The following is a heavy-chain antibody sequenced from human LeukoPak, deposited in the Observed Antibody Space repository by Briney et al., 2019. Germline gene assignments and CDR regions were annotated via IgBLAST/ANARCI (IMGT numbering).Heavy chain of an antibody. CDR3: ARGGIWQCLVHTGSGGWFDP. V-gene: IGHV4-59*01. Sequence: SETQSLTCTVSGGSISSYYWSWIRQPPGKGLEWIGYIYYSGSTNYNPSLKSRVTISVDTSKNQFSLKLSSVTAADTAVYYCARGGIWQCLVHTGSGGWFDPWGQGTLVTVSS. CDR2: IYYSGST. D-gene: IGHD6-19*01. CDR1: GGSISSYY. J-gene: IGHJ5*02.